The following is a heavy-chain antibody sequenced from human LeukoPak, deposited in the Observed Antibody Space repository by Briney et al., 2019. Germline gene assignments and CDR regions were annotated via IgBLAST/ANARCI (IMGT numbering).Heavy chain of an antibody. V-gene: IGHV1-8*03. Sequence: ASVKVSCKASGYIFIDYEINWVRQATGQELEWMGWMNPKSGDTGYEQKFKGRVTITRDSSISTVYMELRSLRSEDTALYYCARGRYMDVWGKGTTVTVSS. CDR2: MNPKSGDT. CDR1: GYIFIDYE. J-gene: IGHJ6*03. CDR3: ARGRYMDV.